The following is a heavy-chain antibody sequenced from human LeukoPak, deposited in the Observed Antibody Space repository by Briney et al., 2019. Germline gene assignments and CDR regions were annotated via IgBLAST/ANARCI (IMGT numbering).Heavy chain of an antibody. CDR3: AREITVTRPFDY. CDR1: NGSISIYY. CDR2: ISASGST. D-gene: IGHD4-17*01. J-gene: IGHJ4*02. Sequence: SETLSLTCTVSNGSISIYYWSWVRQPAGKGLEWIGRISASGSTNYNPSLKSRVTMSVDTSKNQFSLNLTSVTAADTAVYYCAREITVTRPFDYWGQGTLVTVSS. V-gene: IGHV4-4*07.